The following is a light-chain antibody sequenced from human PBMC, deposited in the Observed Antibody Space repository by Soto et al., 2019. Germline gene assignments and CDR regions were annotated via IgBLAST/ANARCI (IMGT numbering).Light chain of an antibody. J-gene: IGLJ1*01. CDR2: DVN. Sequence: QSVLTQPPSSSGTPGQSVTISCTGTSSDVGAYIFVSWYQQHPGKAPTLMVYDVNRRPPVVPDRFFGSKSGNTASLAVSGLQAEDEADYYCVSFAGGTYGYGTGTKVNVL. CDR3: VSFAGGTYG. CDR1: SSDVGAYIF. V-gene: IGLV2-8*01.